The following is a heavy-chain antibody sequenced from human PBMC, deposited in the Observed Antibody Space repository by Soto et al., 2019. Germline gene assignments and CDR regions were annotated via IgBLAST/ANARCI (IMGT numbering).Heavy chain of an antibody. CDR2: ISYDGSNK. Sequence: QVQLVESGGGVVQPGRSLSLSCAASGFTFISYGMHWVRQAPGKGLEWVAVISYDGSNKYYADSVKGRFTISRDNSKNTLYLQMSSLRAEDTAVYYCAKGFSYSVIDYWGQGTLVTVSS. CDR3: AKGFSYSVIDY. CDR1: GFTFISYG. V-gene: IGHV3-30*18. J-gene: IGHJ4*02. D-gene: IGHD5-18*01.